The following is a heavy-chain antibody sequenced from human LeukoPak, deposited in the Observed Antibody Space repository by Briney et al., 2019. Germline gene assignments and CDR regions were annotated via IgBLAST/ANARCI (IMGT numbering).Heavy chain of an antibody. CDR1: GFTFSSYS. CDR2: ISSSSSNI. Sequence: PGGSLRLSCAASGFTFSSYSMNWVRQAPGKGLEWVSYISSSSSNINYADSVKGRFTISRDNAKNSLFLQMSSLRGDDTAVYYCVRGDSRDFWGQGTLVTVSS. J-gene: IGHJ4*02. D-gene: IGHD6-13*01. V-gene: IGHV3-21*01. CDR3: VRGDSRDF.